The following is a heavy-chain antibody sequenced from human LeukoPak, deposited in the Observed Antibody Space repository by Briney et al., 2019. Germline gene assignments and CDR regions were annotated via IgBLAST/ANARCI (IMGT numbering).Heavy chain of an antibody. V-gene: IGHV4-38-2*02. CDR3: ARYLSITMVRGVSGSDI. Sequence: SETLSLTCTVSGYSISSGYYWGWIRQPPGKGLEWIGSIYHSGSTYYNPSLKSRVTISVDTSKNQFSLKLSSVTAADTAVYYCARYLSITMVRGVSGSDIWGQGTMVTVSS. J-gene: IGHJ3*02. CDR2: IYHSGST. D-gene: IGHD3-10*01. CDR1: GYSISSGYY.